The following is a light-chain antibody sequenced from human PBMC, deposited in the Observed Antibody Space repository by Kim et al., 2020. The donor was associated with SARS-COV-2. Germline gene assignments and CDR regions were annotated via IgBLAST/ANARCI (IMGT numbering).Light chain of an antibody. CDR1: SSNIGSNY. CDR3: AAWDDSLSGPWV. Sequence: ELTQPPSASGTPGQRITISCSGSSSNIGSNYVYWYQHLPGAAPKLLIYENYERPSGVPDRFSGSKSGTSASLAISGLRSEDEGDYYCAAWDDSLSGPWVFGGGTQLTVL. V-gene: IGLV1-47*01. J-gene: IGLJ3*02. CDR2: ENY.